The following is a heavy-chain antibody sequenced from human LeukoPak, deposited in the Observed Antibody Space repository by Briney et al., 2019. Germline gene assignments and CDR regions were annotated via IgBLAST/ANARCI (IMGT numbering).Heavy chain of an antibody. CDR2: IWYDGTNK. CDR1: GFTFSSYG. D-gene: IGHD1-26*01. V-gene: IGHV3-30*02. CDR3: ARALPSPLYSGSYADAFDI. J-gene: IGHJ3*02. Sequence: GGSLRLSCAASGFTFSSYGMHWVRQAPGKGLEWVAFIWYDGTNKYYADSVKGRFTISRDKSKNTVYLQMNSLRAEDTAVYYCARALPSPLYSGSYADAFDIWGQGTMVTVSS.